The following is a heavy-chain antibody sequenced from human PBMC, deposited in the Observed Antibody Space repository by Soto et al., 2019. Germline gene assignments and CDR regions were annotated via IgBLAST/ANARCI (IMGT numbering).Heavy chain of an antibody. CDR2: ITAFNGNT. D-gene: IGHD3-3*01. CDR1: GYTFTDYG. Sequence: QVHLVQSGAEVEKPGASVKVSCKASGYTFTDYGISWVRQAPGQGLQWMGWITAFNGNTKNAQQFQGKVTTPTDTSTSTAYMELRSLESDDTAVYYCARISQSDFWSGYSYLFDYWGQGTLVTVSS. V-gene: IGHV1-18*01. CDR3: ARISQSDFWSGYSYLFDY. J-gene: IGHJ4*02.